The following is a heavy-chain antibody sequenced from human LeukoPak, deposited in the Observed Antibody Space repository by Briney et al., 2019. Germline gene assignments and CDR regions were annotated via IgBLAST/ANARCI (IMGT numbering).Heavy chain of an antibody. CDR3: ASRLRWSSENY. CDR1: GGSFSGYH. D-gene: IGHD4-23*01. V-gene: IGHV4-34*01. CDR2: INPSGGT. Sequence: SETLSLTCTVYGGSFSGYHWSWIREPPGKGLEWIGAINPSGGTNYNPSLKSRVTISLDTSKKQFSLRVSSVTAADTAVYYCASRLRWSSENYWGHGTLVTVSS. J-gene: IGHJ4*01.